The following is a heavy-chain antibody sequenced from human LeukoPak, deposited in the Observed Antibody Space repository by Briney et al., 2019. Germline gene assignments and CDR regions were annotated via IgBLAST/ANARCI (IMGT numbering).Heavy chain of an antibody. CDR1: GGSFSGYY. CDR2: INHSGST. CDR3: ARGWSTMADY. Sequence: SETLSLTCAVYGGSFSGYYWSWIRQPPGKGLEWIGEINHSGSTNYNPSLKSRVTISVDTSKNQFSLKLSSVAAADTAVYYCARGWSTMADYWGQGTLVTVSS. V-gene: IGHV4-34*01. J-gene: IGHJ4*02. D-gene: IGHD3-10*01.